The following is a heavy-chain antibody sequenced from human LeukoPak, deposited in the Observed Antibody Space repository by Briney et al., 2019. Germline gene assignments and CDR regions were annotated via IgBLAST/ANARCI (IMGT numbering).Heavy chain of an antibody. CDR2: VSGYNGNT. D-gene: IGHD6-19*01. CDR1: GYTFSRHG. V-gene: IGHV1-18*01. Sequence: ASVKVPCKTSGYTFSRHGITWVRQAPGQGLEWMGWVSGYNGNTNYAQNVQGRVTMTTDTSTNTAYMELRSLRSDDAAVYYCAKDIHPGLDSGASCCFDYWGQGTPVTVSS. CDR3: AKDIHPGLDSGASCCFDY. J-gene: IGHJ4*02.